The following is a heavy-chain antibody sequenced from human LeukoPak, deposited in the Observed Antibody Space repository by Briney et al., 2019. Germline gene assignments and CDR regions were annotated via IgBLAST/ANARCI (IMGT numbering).Heavy chain of an antibody. CDR1: GFTFSSYW. J-gene: IGHJ3*02. CDR2: INTDGSST. D-gene: IGHD2-2*02. CDR3: ASVCSSTSCYTPLAAFDI. Sequence: GGSLRLSCAASGFTFSSYWMHWVRQAPGKGLVWVSRINTDGSSTSYADSVKDRFTISRDNAKNTLCLQMNSLRAEDTAVYYCASVCSSTSCYTPLAAFDIWGQGTMVTVSS. V-gene: IGHV3-74*01.